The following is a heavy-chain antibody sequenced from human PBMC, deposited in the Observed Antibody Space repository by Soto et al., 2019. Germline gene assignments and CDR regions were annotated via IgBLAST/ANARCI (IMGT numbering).Heavy chain of an antibody. V-gene: IGHV4-31*03. Sequence: QVQLQESGPGLVKPSQTLSLTCTVSGGSISSGGYYWSWIRQHPGKGLEWIGYIYYSGSTYYNPSLKSRVTLSVDTSKNQFSLKLSSVTAADTAVYDCARGPSYYGSGGSYYFDYWGQGTLVTVSS. J-gene: IGHJ4*02. CDR2: IYYSGST. CDR1: GGSISSGGYY. D-gene: IGHD3-10*01. CDR3: ARGPSYYGSGGSYYFDY.